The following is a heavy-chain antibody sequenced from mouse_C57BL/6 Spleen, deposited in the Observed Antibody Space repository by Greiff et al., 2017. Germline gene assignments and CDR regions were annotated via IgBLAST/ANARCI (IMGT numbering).Heavy chain of an antibody. CDR2: IHPNSGST. CDR1: GYTFTSYW. Sequence: QVQLQQPGAELVKPGASVTLSCKASGYTFTSYWMHWVKQRPGQGLEWIGMIHPNSGSTNYNEKFKSKATLTVDKASSTAYMQLNSLTSEDSAVYYCAREGNSYYYSMDYWGQGTSVTVSS. D-gene: IGHD2-1*01. V-gene: IGHV1-64*01. CDR3: AREGNSYYYSMDY. J-gene: IGHJ4*01.